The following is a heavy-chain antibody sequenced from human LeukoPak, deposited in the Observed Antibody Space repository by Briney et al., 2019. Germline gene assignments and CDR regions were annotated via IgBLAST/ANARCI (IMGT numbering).Heavy chain of an antibody. CDR1: GYTFTDYY. J-gene: IGHJ5*02. Sequence: ASVKVSCKASGYTFTDYYMHWVRQAPGQGLEWMGWINPNSGGTNYAQKFQGRVTMTRDTSISKAYMELSRLRSDDTAVYYCARDGYYDILTGYRNWFDPWGQGTLVTVSS. CDR3: ARDGYYDILTGYRNWFDP. D-gene: IGHD3-9*01. V-gene: IGHV1-2*02. CDR2: INPNSGGT.